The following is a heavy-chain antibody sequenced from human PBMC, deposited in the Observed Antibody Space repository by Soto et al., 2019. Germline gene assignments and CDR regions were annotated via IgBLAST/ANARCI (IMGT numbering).Heavy chain of an antibody. D-gene: IGHD2-15*01. CDR2: TYYSGGP. J-gene: IGHJ6*02. Sequence: PSETLSLTCTVSGDSITSDYWNWIRQPPGKGLEWIGYTYYSGGPKYNPSLESRVTISVDTSQNQFSLRLTSVTDADTAVYYCAREREVVASMDVWGQGTSVTVSS. CDR3: AREREVVASMDV. CDR1: GDSITSDY. V-gene: IGHV4-59*01.